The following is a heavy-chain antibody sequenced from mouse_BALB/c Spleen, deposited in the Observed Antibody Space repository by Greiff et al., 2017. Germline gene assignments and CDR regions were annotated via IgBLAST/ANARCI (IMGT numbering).Heavy chain of an antibody. V-gene: IGHV5-17*02. J-gene: IGHJ3*01. CDR2: ISSGSSTI. D-gene: IGHD2-3*01. Sequence: EVQLVESGGGLVQPGGSRKLSCAASGFTFSSFGMHWVRQAPEKGLEWVAYISSGSSTIYYADTVKGRFTISRDNPKNTLFLQMTSLRSEDTAMYYCARESDGYYEGFAYWGQGTLVTVSA. CDR3: ARESDGYYEGFAY. CDR1: GFTFSSFG.